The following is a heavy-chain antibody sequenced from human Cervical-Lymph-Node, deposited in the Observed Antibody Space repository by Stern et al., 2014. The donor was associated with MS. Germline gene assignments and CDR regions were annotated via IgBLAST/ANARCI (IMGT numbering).Heavy chain of an antibody. D-gene: IGHD2-2*03. V-gene: IGHV4-39*01. J-gene: IGHJ6*02. CDR1: GGSTNSSSYY. CDR2: IYYNGNT. Sequence: QVQLQESGPGLLKPSETLSLTCTVSGGSTNSSSYYWGWIRQPPGKGLEWIGNIYYNGNTFSNTSLKSRVTISVDTSKHQFSLRLSSVTAADTAVYYCARLGFLDIVVVLGEMGPSHYYYAMDVWGQGTTVTVSS. CDR3: ARLGFLDIVVVLGEMGPSHYYYAMDV.